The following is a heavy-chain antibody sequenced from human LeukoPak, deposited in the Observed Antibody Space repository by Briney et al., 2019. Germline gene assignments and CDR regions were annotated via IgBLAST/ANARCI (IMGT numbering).Heavy chain of an antibody. J-gene: IGHJ6*02. CDR2: INPSGGST. CDR3: ARDGDSYGYYYYGMDV. D-gene: IGHD5-18*01. V-gene: IGHV1-46*01. CDR1: GYTFTTYY. Sequence: ASVKVSCKASGYTFTTYYMHWVRQAPGQGLEWMGVINPSGGSTFYAQKFQGRVTMTRDTSTSTVYMELSSLRSDDTAVYYCARDGDSYGYYYYGMDVWGQGTTVTVSS.